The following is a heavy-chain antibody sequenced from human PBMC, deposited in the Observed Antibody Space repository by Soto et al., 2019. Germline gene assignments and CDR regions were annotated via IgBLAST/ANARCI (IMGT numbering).Heavy chain of an antibody. CDR2: IYSVGNT. CDR1: GFTVSNNY. D-gene: IGHD6-13*01. J-gene: IGHJ4*02. CDR3: ARDPPGIAASGAGG. V-gene: IGHV3-53*01. Sequence: GGSLRLSCAASGFTVSNNYMRWVRQAPGKGLEWVSLIYSVGNTHYADSVKGRFTISRDNTKNTLFLQMNSLRVEDTAVYYCARDPPGIAASGAGGWGQGTLVTVSS.